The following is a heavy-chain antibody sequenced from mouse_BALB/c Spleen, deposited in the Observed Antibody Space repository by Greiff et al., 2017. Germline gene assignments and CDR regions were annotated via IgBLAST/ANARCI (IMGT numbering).Heavy chain of an antibody. V-gene: IGHV1-54*01. CDR2: INPGSGGT. D-gene: IGHD1-1*01. CDR3: ARSYDYGSSYYAMDY. J-gene: IGHJ4*01. Sequence: QVQLKQSGAELVRPGTSVKVSCKASGYAFTNYLIEWVKQRPGQGLEWIGVINPGSGGTNYNEKFKGKATLTADKSSSTAYMQLSSLTSDDSAVYFCARSYDYGSSYYAMDYWGQGTSVTVSS. CDR1: GYAFTNYL.